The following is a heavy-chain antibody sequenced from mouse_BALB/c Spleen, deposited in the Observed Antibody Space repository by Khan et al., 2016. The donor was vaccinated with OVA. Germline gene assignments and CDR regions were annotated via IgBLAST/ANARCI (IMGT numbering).Heavy chain of an antibody. D-gene: IGHD2-10*01. V-gene: IGHV2-6-1*01. CDR2: IWSDGST. CDR1: GFSFTNYG. CDR3: ARQTYFHYYIRDY. Sequence: QVQLKESGPGLVAPSQSLSITCTISGFSFTNYGIHWVRQPPGKGLEWLVVIWSDGSTSYNSALKSKLSISRDNSKSQVFLRMNSLQTDDTAMYDCARQTYFHYYIRDYWGQGTSVIVAS. J-gene: IGHJ4*01.